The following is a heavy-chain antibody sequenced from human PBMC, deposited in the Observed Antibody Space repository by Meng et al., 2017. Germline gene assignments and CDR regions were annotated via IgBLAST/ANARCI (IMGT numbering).Heavy chain of an antibody. CDR1: GFTFSSFS. D-gene: IGHD3-22*01. CDR2: ISSSSSYI. V-gene: IGHV3-21*01. CDR3: ARDRYHYDSSGLFDY. J-gene: IGHJ4*02. Sequence: GESLKTSCAASGFTFSSFSMNWVRQAPGKGLEWVSSISSSSSYIYHADSVKGRFTISRDNAKNSLYLQMNSLRAEDTAVYYCARDRYHYDSSGLFDYWGQGTLVTVSS.